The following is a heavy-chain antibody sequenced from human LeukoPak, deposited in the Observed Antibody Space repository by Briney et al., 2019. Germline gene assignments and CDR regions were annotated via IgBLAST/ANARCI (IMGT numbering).Heavy chain of an antibody. V-gene: IGHV1-8*03. CDR1: GGTFSSYA. CDR3: ARGTFSDSAGAFDI. J-gene: IGHJ3*02. D-gene: IGHD5/OR15-5a*01. Sequence: ASVKVSCKASGGTFSSYAISWVRQAPGQGLEWMGWMNPNSGNTGYAQKFQGRVTITRNTSISTAYMELSSLRSEDTAVYYCARGTFSDSAGAFDIWGQGTMVTVSS. CDR2: MNPNSGNT.